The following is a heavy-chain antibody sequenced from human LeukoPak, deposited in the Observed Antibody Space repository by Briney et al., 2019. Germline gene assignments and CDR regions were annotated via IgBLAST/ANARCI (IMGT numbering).Heavy chain of an antibody. CDR3: AKFRHDILTGYYNRNYGMDV. D-gene: IGHD3-9*01. CDR2: ISGSGGST. Sequence: GGSLRLSCAASGFTSSSYWMSWVRQAPGKGLEWVSAISGSGGSTYYADSVKGRFTISRDNSKNTLYLQMNSLRAEDTAVYYCAKFRHDILTGYYNRNYGMDVWGQGTTVTVSS. V-gene: IGHV3-23*01. J-gene: IGHJ6*02. CDR1: GFTSSSYW.